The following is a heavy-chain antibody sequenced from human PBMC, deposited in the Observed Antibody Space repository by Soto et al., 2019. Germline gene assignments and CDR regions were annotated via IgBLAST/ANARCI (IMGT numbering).Heavy chain of an antibody. CDR2: ISYDGSNK. D-gene: IGHD5-12*01. CDR1: GFTFSSYA. CDR3: ARMGLHHVMDV. J-gene: IGHJ6*02. V-gene: IGHV3-30*09. Sequence: QVQVVESGGGVVQPGRSLRLSCAASGFTFSSYAMHWVRQAPGKGLEWVALISYDGSNKYYPDSVKGRFAISRDNSKNTLYLQMNSLRAEDTALYYCARMGLHHVMDVWGQGTTVTVSS.